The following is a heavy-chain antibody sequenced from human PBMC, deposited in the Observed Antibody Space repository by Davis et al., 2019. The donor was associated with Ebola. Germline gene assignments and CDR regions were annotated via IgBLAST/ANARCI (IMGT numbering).Heavy chain of an antibody. CDR3: ARDRPLDFFFGDYYGMDV. Sequence: GESLKISCAASGFTFDFYAMSWVRQAPGKGLEWVSATTLSGGSTYYADSVKGRFTISRDNSRNSLYLQMNSLRAEDTAVYYCARDRPLDFFFGDYYGMDVWGQGTTVTVSS. J-gene: IGHJ6*02. CDR1: GFTFDFYA. CDR2: TTLSGGST. V-gene: IGHV3-23*01. D-gene: IGHD3-16*01.